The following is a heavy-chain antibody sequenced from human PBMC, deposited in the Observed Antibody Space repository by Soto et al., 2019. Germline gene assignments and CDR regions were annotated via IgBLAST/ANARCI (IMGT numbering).Heavy chain of an antibody. V-gene: IGHV1-69*05. CDR3: ARDGGMATTESAALDY. J-gene: IGHJ4*02. CDR2: IIPIFGTA. CDR1: GGTFSSYA. D-gene: IGHD5-12*01. Sequence: QVQLVQSGAEVKKPGSSVKVSCKASGGTFSSYAISWVRQAPGQGLEWMGGIIPIFGTANYAQKFQGRVTITXAELTXXAYMELSSLRSEDTAVYYCARDGGMATTESAALDYWGQGTLVTVSS.